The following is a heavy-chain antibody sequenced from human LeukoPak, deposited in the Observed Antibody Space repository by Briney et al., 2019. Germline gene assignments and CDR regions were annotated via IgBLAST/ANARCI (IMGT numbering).Heavy chain of an antibody. CDR3: ARAQNDYVWGSYRYEFYYLDY. Sequence: SETLSLTCTVSGGSISSSSYYWGWIRQPPGKGLEWIGSIYYSGSTYYNPSLKSRVTISVDTSKNQFSLKLSSVTAADTAVYYCARAQNDYVWGSYRYEFYYLDYCGQGTLVTVSS. CDR2: IYYSGST. V-gene: IGHV4-39*01. J-gene: IGHJ4*02. CDR1: GGSISSSSYY. D-gene: IGHD3-16*02.